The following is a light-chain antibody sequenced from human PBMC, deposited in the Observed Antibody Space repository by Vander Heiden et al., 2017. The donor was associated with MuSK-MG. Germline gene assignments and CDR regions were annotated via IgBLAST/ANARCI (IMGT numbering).Light chain of an antibody. Sequence: EIVMTQPPATMSVSLGERATLSCRASQSVSSNLAWYQQKPGQAPRLLIYGASTRATGIPARFSGSGSGTDFTLIISSLQSEDFAVYYCQQDTNCHRAFGQGTKVEIK. J-gene: IGKJ1*01. V-gene: IGKV3-15*01. CDR3: QQDTNCHRA. CDR2: GAS. CDR1: QSVSSN.